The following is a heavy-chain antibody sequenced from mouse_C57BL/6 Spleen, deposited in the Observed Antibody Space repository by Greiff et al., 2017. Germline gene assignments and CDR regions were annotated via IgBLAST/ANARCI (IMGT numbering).Heavy chain of an antibody. V-gene: IGHV14-4*01. Sequence: VQLQQSGAELVRPGASVKLSCTASGFNIKDDYMHWVKQRPEQGLEWIGWIDPENGATEYASKFQGKSTITADTSSNTAYLQLSSLTSEDTAVYYCTRPYSNYHYWYFDVWGTGTTVTVSS. CDR1: GFNIKDDY. CDR3: TRPYSNYHYWYFDV. J-gene: IGHJ1*03. CDR2: IDPENGAT. D-gene: IGHD2-5*01.